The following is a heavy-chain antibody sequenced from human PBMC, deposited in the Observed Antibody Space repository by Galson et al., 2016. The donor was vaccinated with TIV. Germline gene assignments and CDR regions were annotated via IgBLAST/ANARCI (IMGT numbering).Heavy chain of an antibody. CDR3: ARDSVTYPRTLEY. D-gene: IGHD2-21*02. Sequence: SVKVSCKASGGTFSSSAISWGFSSYAISWVRQAPGQGLEWMGRIIPMFGTPNYAQKFQGRVTITADESTSTAYMELSSLRSEDTAVYYCARDSVTYPRTLEYWGQGTLVAVSS. J-gene: IGHJ4*02. V-gene: IGHV1-69*13. CDR1: GGTFSSSAISWGFSSYA. CDR2: IIPMFGTP.